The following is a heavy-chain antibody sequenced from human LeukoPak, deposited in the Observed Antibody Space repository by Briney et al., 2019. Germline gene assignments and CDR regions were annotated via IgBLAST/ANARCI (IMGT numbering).Heavy chain of an antibody. CDR2: INHSGST. CDR1: GGSFSGYY. CDR3: ARSGVAGCWFDP. Sequence: SETLSLTCAVYGGSFSGYYWSWIRQPPGKGLEWIGEINHSGSTNYNPSLKSRVTMLVDTSKNHFSLRLNSVTAADTAVYYCARSGVAGCWFDPWGQGTLVTVSS. D-gene: IGHD3-10*01. J-gene: IGHJ5*02. V-gene: IGHV4-34*01.